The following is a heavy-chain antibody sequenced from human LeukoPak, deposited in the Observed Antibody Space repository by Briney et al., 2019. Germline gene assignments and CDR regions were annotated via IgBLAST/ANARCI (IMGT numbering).Heavy chain of an antibody. J-gene: IGHJ4*02. Sequence: GGSLRLSCAASGFTFSSYSMNWVRQAPGKGLEWVSSISSSSSYIYYADSVKGRFTISRDNAKNSPYLQMNSLRAEDTAVYYCARDPATRLFDYWGQGTLVTVSS. CDR1: GFTFSSYS. CDR2: ISSSSSYI. CDR3: ARDPATRLFDY. D-gene: IGHD2-15*01. V-gene: IGHV3-21*01.